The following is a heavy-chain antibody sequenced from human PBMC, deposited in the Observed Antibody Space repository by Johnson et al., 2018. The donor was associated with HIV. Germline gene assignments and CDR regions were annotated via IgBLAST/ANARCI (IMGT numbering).Heavy chain of an antibody. CDR3: AREAGTAFDI. V-gene: IGHV3-NL1*01. J-gene: IGHJ3*02. CDR1: GFTFSTYG. Sequence: QVQLVESGGGVVQPGGSLRLSCAASGFTFSTYGIHWVRQAPGKGLEWVSGVSGSGDRTYYADSVKGRFTISRDNSNNTLYLQMNSLRAEDTAGYYCAREAGTAFDIWGQGTMVTVSS. CDR2: VSGSGDRT.